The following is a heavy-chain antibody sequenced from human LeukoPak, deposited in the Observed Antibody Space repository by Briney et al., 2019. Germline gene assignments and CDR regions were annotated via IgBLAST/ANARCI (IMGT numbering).Heavy chain of an antibody. V-gene: IGHV1-69*04. J-gene: IGHJ4*02. D-gene: IGHD3-10*01. Sequence: GASVKVSCKASGGTFSSHAISWVRQAPGQGLEWMGRIIPILGITNYAQKFQGRVTITADKSTSTAYMELSSLRSEDTAVYYCAQSAQLAHYYGSGSYYTDYWGQGTLVTVSS. CDR2: IIPILGIT. CDR3: AQSAQLAHYYGSGSYYTDY. CDR1: GGTFSSHA.